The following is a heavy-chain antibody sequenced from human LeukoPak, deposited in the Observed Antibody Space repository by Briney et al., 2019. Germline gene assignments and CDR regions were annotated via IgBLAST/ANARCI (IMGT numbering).Heavy chain of an antibody. D-gene: IGHD1-26*01. J-gene: IGHJ3*02. CDR3: AKAPGIVGAIGAFDI. CDR2: ISWNSGSI. CDR1: GFTFNDYA. V-gene: IGHV3-9*01. Sequence: GGSLRLSCAASGFTFNDYAMHWVRQAPGKGLEWVSGISWNSGSIGYADSVKGRFTISRDNAKNSLYLQMNSLRAEDTALYYCAKAPGIVGAIGAFDIWGQETMVTVSS.